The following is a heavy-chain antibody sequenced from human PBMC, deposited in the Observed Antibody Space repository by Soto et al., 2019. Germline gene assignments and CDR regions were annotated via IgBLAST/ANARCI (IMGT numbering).Heavy chain of an antibody. J-gene: IGHJ4*02. V-gene: IGHV4-59*08. Sequence: SETLSLTCTVSGVPISSYYWSWIRQPPGKGLEWIGYTYYSGSTNYNPSLKSRVTISVDTSKNQFSLKLSSVTAADTAVYYCARRYGGTFDYWGQGTLVTVS. CDR3: ARRYGGTFDY. D-gene: IGHD2-15*01. CDR1: GVPISSYY. CDR2: TYYSGST.